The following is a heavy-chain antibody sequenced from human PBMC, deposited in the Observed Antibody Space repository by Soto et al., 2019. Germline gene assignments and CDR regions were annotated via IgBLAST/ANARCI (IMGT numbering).Heavy chain of an antibody. CDR2: FESEDGET. J-gene: IGHJ4*02. D-gene: IGHD1-1*01. CDR1: GYTLTEIS. Sequence: QVQLIQSGAEVKKPGASVKVSCKVSGYTLTEISMHWVRQAPGKGLEWMGDFESEDGETVYAQKFQGRVTMTEDTSTDTAYMEVSSLRSEDTAVYYCATGSIWPYDLDYWGQGTLVTVSS. V-gene: IGHV1-24*01. CDR3: ATGSIWPYDLDY.